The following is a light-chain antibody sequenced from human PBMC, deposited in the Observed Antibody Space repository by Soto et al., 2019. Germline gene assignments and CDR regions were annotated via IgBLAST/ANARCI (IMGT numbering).Light chain of an antibody. J-gene: IGKJ1*01. CDR2: LAS. V-gene: IGKV3-11*01. Sequence: TQSPPTLSSFPGDRVTLSCRASQAVNTRLAWYQHKPGQAPRLLIYLASNRAAGVPARFSGSGSGTDFTLTISDVEPEDFAAYYCHQRQSWPRTLGQGTKVDIK. CDR1: QAVNTR. CDR3: HQRQSWPRT.